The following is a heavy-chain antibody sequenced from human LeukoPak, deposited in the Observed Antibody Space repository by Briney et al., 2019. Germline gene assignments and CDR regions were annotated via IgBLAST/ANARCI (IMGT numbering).Heavy chain of an antibody. Sequence: GASVKVSCKASGYTFTGYYMHWVRQARGQGLEWMGIINPSGGSTSYAQKFQGRVTMTRDTSTRTVYMEVSSLRSEDTAVYYCARDTPSNWNDGIYWGQGTLVIVSS. J-gene: IGHJ4*02. CDR1: GYTFTGYY. D-gene: IGHD1-1*01. V-gene: IGHV1-46*01. CDR3: ARDTPSNWNDGIY. CDR2: INPSGGST.